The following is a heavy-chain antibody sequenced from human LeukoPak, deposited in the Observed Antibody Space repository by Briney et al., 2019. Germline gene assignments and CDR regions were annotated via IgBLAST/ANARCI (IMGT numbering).Heavy chain of an antibody. J-gene: IGHJ4*02. CDR2: INHSGST. Sequence: PSETLSLTCAVYGGSFSVDYWSWIRQPPGKGLGWIGEINHSGSTNYNPSLKSRVTISVDTSKNQFSLKLSSVTAADTAVYYCARGISDFWSGYYLYFDYWGQGTLVTVSS. D-gene: IGHD3-3*01. CDR1: GGSFSVDY. CDR3: ARGISDFWSGYYLYFDY. V-gene: IGHV4-34*01.